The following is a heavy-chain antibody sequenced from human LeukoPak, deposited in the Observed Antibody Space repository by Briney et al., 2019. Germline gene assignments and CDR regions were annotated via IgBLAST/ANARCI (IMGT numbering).Heavy chain of an antibody. CDR3: ARISSSWYDY. Sequence: PGGSLRLSCAASGFTFSSYQMNWVRQAPGKGLEWISYISSSDNTIYYADSVKGRFTLSRDNTKNSLYLQMNSLRAEDTAVYYCARISSSWYDYWGQGTLVTVSS. CDR1: GFTFSSYQ. V-gene: IGHV3-48*03. CDR2: ISSSDNTI. D-gene: IGHD6-13*01. J-gene: IGHJ4*02.